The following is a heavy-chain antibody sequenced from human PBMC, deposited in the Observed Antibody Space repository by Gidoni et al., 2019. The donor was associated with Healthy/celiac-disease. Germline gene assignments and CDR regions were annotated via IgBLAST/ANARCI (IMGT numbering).Heavy chain of an antibody. CDR3: AKDIDGWFGYSSYMDV. Sequence: EVPLVDSGGGLVQPGRSLRPSCAAPGLTFADYAMLRARQAPGQGREWVSGISWNSGSIGYADSVKGRFTISRDNAKNSLYLQMNSLRAEDTALYYCAKDIDGWFGYSSYMDVWGQGTTVTVSS. V-gene: IGHV3-9*01. CDR1: GLTFADYA. CDR2: ISWNSGSI. J-gene: IGHJ6*02. D-gene: IGHD6-13*01.